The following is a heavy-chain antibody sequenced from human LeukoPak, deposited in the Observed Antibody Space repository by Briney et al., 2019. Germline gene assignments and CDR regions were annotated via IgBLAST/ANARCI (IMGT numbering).Heavy chain of an antibody. V-gene: IGHV3-48*03. J-gene: IGHJ2*01. Sequence: GGSLRLSCTAPGFTFSGYEMPWVRQAPGKGLEWMSYISVNGGAMHYADSVRGRFTTSRDDAKNSLYLHMNSLRVEDTAIYYCARKTDRLGAVGRDRYFDLWGRGTLITVSS. CDR3: ARKTDRLGAVGRDRYFDL. CDR2: ISVNGGAM. CDR1: GFTFSGYE. D-gene: IGHD6-13*01.